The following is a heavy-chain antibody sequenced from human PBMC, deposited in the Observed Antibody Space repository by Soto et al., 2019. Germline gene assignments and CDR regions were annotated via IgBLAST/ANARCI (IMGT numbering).Heavy chain of an antibody. CDR1: GFTFSSYS. CDR3: ARDLGSSWYPEYFQH. D-gene: IGHD6-13*01. J-gene: IGHJ1*01. Sequence: EVQLVESGGGLVQPGGSLRLSCAASGFTFSSYSMNWVRQAPGKGLEWVSYISSSSSTIYYADSVKGRFTISRDNAKNSLYLQMNSLRDEDRAEYYCARDLGSSWYPEYFQHWGQGTLVTVSS. CDR2: ISSSSSTI. V-gene: IGHV3-48*02.